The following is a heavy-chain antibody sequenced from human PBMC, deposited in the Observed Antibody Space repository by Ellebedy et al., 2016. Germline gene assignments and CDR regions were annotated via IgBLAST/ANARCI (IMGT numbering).Heavy chain of an antibody. J-gene: IGHJ6*02. CDR1: GGSFSGYF. CDR3: ARLYYDFWSGYYSRDYGMDV. V-gene: IGHV4-34*01. CDR2: INHSGST. D-gene: IGHD3-3*01. Sequence: SETLSLXXAVYGGSFSGYFWSWIRQPPGKGLEWIGEINHSGSTNYNPSFKSRVTISVDTSKNQFSLKLSSVTAADTAVYYCARLYYDFWSGYYSRDYGMDVWGQGTTVTASS.